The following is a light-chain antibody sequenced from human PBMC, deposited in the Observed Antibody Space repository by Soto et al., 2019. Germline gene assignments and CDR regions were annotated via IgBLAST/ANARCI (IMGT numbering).Light chain of an antibody. CDR2: DAS. J-gene: IGKJ1*01. CDR1: QSISSW. Sequence: DIQITQSPSTLSAYVGDRVTITCRASQSISSWLAWYQQKPGKAPKLLIYDASSLESGVPSRFSGSGSGTEFTLTISSLQPDDFATYYCQQYNSYSGTFGQGTKVDIK. CDR3: QQYNSYSGT. V-gene: IGKV1-5*01.